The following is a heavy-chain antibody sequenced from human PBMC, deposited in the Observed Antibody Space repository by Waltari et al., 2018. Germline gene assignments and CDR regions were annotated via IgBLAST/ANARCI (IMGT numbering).Heavy chain of an antibody. CDR3: ARDSWNGLFDY. V-gene: IGHV3-7*01. J-gene: IGHJ4*02. CDR2: IKQDGSEK. D-gene: IGHD1-1*01. Sequence: EVQLVESGGGLVQPGGSLRLSCAASGFTFSSYWMSWVRQAPGKGLEWVANIKQDGSEKYYVDSGKGQFTISRDNAKNSLYLQMNSLRAEDTAVYYCARDSWNGLFDYWGQGTLVTVSS. CDR1: GFTFSSYW.